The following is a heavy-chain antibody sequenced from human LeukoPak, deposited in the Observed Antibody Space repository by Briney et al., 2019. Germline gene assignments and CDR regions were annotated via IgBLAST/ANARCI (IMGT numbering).Heavy chain of an antibody. Sequence: PGGSLRLSCAASGFTFTTYWMGWVRQAPGKGLEWVANIKQDGSEQYYVDSVKGRFTISRDNAKNSLYLQMNSLRAEDTALYYCARVLDYDSSGYYFGVASDIWGQGTMVTVSS. CDR2: IKQDGSEQ. D-gene: IGHD3-22*01. V-gene: IGHV3-7*03. J-gene: IGHJ3*02. CDR3: ARVLDYDSSGYYFGVASDI. CDR1: GFTFTTYW.